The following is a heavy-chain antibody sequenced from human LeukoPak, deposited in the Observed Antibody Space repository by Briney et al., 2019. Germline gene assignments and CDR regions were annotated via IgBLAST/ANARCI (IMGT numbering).Heavy chain of an antibody. V-gene: IGHV6-1*01. CDR3: AREKVVIAATHYYGMDV. J-gene: IGHJ6*02. CDR2: TYYRSKWYN. D-gene: IGHD2-15*01. CDR1: GDRVSTNNAA. Sequence: SQTLSLTCAISGDRVSTNNAAWSWIRQSPSRGLEWLGRTYYRSKWYNYYAGSMKSRIIFNPDTSKNQFSLQLNSVTPEDTAVYSCAREKVVIAATHYYGMDVWGQGTTVTVSS.